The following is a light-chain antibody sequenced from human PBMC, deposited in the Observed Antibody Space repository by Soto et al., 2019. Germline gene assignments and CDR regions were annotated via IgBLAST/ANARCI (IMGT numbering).Light chain of an antibody. CDR3: GTWDSSLSAVV. Sequence: QLVLTQPPSVSAAPGQRVTISCSGSNSNIGNNYVSWYQQLPGTAPKLLIYGNNERPSGIPDRFSGSKSGTSATLGITGLQTGDEADYYCGTWDSSLSAVVFGGGTKLTVL. CDR2: GNN. V-gene: IGLV1-51*01. CDR1: NSNIGNNY. J-gene: IGLJ2*01.